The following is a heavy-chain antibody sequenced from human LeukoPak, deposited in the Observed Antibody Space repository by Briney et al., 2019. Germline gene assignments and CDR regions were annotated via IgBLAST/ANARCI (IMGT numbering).Heavy chain of an antibody. D-gene: IGHD4-17*01. CDR3: AKASTRGYGDYAHLDY. CDR1: GFTFSSYA. V-gene: IGHV3-23*01. Sequence: PGGSLRLSCAASGFTFSSYAMSWVRQAPGKGLEWVSAISGSGGSAYYADSVKGRFTISRDNSKNTLYLQMNSLRAEDTAVYYCAKASTRGYGDYAHLDYWGQRTLVTVSS. CDR2: ISGSGGSA. J-gene: IGHJ4*02.